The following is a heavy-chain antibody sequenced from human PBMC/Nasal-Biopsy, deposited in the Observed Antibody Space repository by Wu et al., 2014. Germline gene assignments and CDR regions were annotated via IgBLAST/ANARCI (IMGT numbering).Heavy chain of an antibody. CDR1: GFTFDDYA. Sequence: RLSCAASGFTFDDYAMHWVRQAPGKGLEWVSGISWNSDKIGYADSVKGRFTISRDNAKNSLYLQMNSLRADDTALYYCAKPRKLTPDAFDIWGQGTMVTVSS. CDR3: AKPRKLTPDAFDI. J-gene: IGHJ3*02. CDR2: ISWNSDKI. V-gene: IGHV3-9*01. D-gene: IGHD1-14*01.